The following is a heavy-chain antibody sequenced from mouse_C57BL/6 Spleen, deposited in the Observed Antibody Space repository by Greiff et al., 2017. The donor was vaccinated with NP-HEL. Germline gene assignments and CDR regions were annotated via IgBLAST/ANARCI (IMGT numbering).Heavy chain of an antibody. Sequence: VQLQQPGAELVKPGASVKLSCKASGYTFTSYWMHWVKQRPGQGLEWIGMIHPNSGSTNYNEKFKNKATLTVDKSSSTAYMQLSSLTSEASAVYYCAAYSLFGHWGKGNLVTVSA. CDR2: IHPNSGST. V-gene: IGHV1-64*01. J-gene: IGHJ3*01. CDR1: GYTFTSYW. CDR3: AAYSLFGH. D-gene: IGHD6-1*01.